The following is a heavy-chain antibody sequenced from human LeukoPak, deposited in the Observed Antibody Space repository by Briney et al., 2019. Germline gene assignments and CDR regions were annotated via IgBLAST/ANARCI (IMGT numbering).Heavy chain of an antibody. V-gene: IGHV1-2*02. CDR2: INPNSGGT. CDR1: GYTFTSYY. CDR3: ARASLVISSVAARPRFLLY. Sequence: GASVKVSCKASGYTFTSYYMHWVRQAPGQGLEWMGWINPNSGGTNYAQKFQGRVTMTRDTSISTAYMELSRLRSDDTAVYYCARASLVISSVAARPRFLLYWGQGTLVTVSS. D-gene: IGHD6-6*01. J-gene: IGHJ4*02.